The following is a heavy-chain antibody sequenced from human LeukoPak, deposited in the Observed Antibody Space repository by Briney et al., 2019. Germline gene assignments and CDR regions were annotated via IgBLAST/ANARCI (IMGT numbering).Heavy chain of an antibody. D-gene: IGHD6-19*01. CDR1: GGSISSYY. J-gene: IGHJ5*02. CDR2: IYHSGST. Sequence: SETLSLTCTVSGGSISSYYWSWIRQPPGKGLEWIGYIYHSGSTNYNPSLKSRVTISVDTSKNQFSLKLNSVTAADTAVYYCARDSNGWYYWFDPWGQGTLVTVSS. V-gene: IGHV4-59*01. CDR3: ARDSNGWYYWFDP.